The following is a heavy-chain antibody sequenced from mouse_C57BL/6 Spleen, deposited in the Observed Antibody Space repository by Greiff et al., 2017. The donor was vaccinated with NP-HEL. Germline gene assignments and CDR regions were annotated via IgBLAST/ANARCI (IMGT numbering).Heavy chain of an antibody. V-gene: IGHV1-42*01. Sequence: EVKLQESGPELVKPGASVKISCKASGYSFTGYYMNWVKQSPEKSLEWIGEINPSTGGTTYNQKFKAKATLTVDKSSSTAYMQLKSLTSEDSAVYYCARRVYDYDNYAMDYWGQGTSVTVSS. J-gene: IGHJ4*01. CDR2: INPSTGGT. CDR3: ARRVYDYDNYAMDY. CDR1: GYSFTGYY. D-gene: IGHD2-4*01.